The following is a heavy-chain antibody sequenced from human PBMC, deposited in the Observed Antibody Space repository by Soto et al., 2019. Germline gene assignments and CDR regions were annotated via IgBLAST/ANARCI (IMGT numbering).Heavy chain of an antibody. V-gene: IGHV1-46*03. J-gene: IGHJ5*02. Sequence: VQLVQSGAEVKKPGASVKVSCKASGYTFTSYYMHWVRQAPGQGLEWMGIINPSGGSTSYAQKFQGRVPITSDTSTSKVYMERSSLRAADTAVYYCARVAVGSGSDYLWCDTWGQGTLVTISS. CDR2: INPSGGST. D-gene: IGHD3-10*01. CDR1: GYTFTSYY. CDR3: ARVAVGSGSDYLWCDT.